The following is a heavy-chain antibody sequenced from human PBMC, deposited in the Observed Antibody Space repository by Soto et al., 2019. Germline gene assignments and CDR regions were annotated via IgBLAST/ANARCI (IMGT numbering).Heavy chain of an antibody. Sequence: QVQLVQSGAEVKKPGSSVKVSCEASGGTFSSYTISWVRQAPGQGLEWMGRIIPILGIANYAQKFQGRVTITADKSPSTAYMELSSLRSEDTAVYYCASPLRDGYNPLDWYFDLWGRGTLVTVSS. D-gene: IGHD5-12*01. V-gene: IGHV1-69*02. CDR3: ASPLRDGYNPLDWYFDL. J-gene: IGHJ2*01. CDR1: GGTFSSYT. CDR2: IIPILGIA.